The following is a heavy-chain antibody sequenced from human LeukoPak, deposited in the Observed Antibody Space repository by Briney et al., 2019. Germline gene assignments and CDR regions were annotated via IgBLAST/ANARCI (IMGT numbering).Heavy chain of an antibody. CDR1: GGSFSGYY. Sequence: PSETLSLTCAVYGGSFSGYYWTWIRQPPGKGLEWIGEINHSGSTNYNPPLKRRVTISVDTSKNQFSLKLSSVTAADTAVYYCARGWDYGPGSSGRVDYWGQGTLVTVSS. CDR2: INHSGST. J-gene: IGHJ4*02. D-gene: IGHD3-10*01. CDR3: ARGWDYGPGSSGRVDY. V-gene: IGHV4-34*01.